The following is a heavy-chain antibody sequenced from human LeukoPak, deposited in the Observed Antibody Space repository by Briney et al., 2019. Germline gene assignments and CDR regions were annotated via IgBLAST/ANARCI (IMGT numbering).Heavy chain of an antibody. J-gene: IGHJ4*02. CDR2: IYSTGST. CDR3: ARAPILYYFDC. CDR1: GGSISSYY. V-gene: IGHV4-59*08. Sequence: PSETLSLTRTVSGGSISSYYWSWIRQPPGKELEWIGYIYSTGSTSYNPSLKSRATISIDTSKNQFSLNLNSVTAADTAVYYCARAPILYYFDCWGQGTLVTVSS.